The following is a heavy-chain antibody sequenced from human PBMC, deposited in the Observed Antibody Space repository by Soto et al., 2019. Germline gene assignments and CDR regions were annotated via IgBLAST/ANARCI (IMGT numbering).Heavy chain of an antibody. CDR2: INHSGST. J-gene: IGHJ6*03. CDR1: GGSFSGYY. V-gene: IGHV4-34*01. Sequence: SETLSLTCAVYGGSFSGYYWSWIRQPPGKGLEWIGEINHSGSTNYNPSLKSRVTISVDTSKNQFSLKLSSVTAADTAVYYCARGRGALLYQPRNIYYYYYMDVWGKGTTVTVSS. D-gene: IGHD2-2*01. CDR3: ARGRGALLYQPRNIYYYYYMDV.